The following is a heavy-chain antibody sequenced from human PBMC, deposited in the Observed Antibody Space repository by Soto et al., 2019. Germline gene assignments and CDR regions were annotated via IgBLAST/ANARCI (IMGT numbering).Heavy chain of an antibody. Sequence: GGFLRLSCVASGFTFSSYWMHWVRQAPGKGLVWVSRINSDGSSTSYADSVKGRFTISRDNAKNTLYLQMNSLRAEDTAVYYCARPSYGSGSYYPPYYYYYYMDVWGKGTTVTVSS. CDR1: GFTFSSYW. V-gene: IGHV3-74*01. J-gene: IGHJ6*03. D-gene: IGHD3-10*01. CDR3: ARPSYGSGSYYPPYYYYYYMDV. CDR2: INSDGSST.